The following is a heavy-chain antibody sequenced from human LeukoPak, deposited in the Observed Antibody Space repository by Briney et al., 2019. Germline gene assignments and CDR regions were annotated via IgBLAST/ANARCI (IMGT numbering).Heavy chain of an antibody. CDR1: GFTFSSYA. CDR2: IPYNGRNK. V-gene: IGHV3-30*04. J-gene: IGHJ3*02. CDR3: AVTESGYDYVWGSYPGDAFDI. D-gene: IGHD3-16*02. Sequence: GRSLRLSCAASGFTFSSYAMHWVRQAHGRGLEWVEVIPYNGRNKYYANSVKGRFTISRDNSKSTLYLQMNSLRAEDTAVYYCAVTESGYDYVWGSYPGDAFDIWGQGTMVTVSS.